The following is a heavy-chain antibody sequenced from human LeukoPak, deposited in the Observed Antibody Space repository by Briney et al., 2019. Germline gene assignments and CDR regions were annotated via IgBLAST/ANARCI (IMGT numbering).Heavy chain of an antibody. CDR2: ISSTSTYI. D-gene: IGHD6-13*01. CDR1: GFTFNNYN. J-gene: IGHJ4*02. Sequence: KSGGSLRLSCAASGFTFNNYNINWVRQAPGKGLEWVSSISSTSTYIYYADSVKGRFTISRDYPKNSLYLQMNSLRAEDTAVYYCARAPTSEQQLQFDYWGQGTLVTVSS. CDR3: ARAPTSEQQLQFDY. V-gene: IGHV3-21*01.